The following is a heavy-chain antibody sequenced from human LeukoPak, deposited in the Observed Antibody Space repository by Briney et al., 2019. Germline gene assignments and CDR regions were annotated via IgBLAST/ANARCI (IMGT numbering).Heavy chain of an antibody. D-gene: IGHD2/OR15-2a*01. V-gene: IGHV3-15*01. Sequence: GGSLRLSCAASGFTFSNAWMSWVRQAPGKGLEWVGRIKSKIHGGTTDYAAPVKGRFSISRDDSKDTLYLQVNSLETEDTAVYYCTTSTSPGIDYWGQGTLVTVSS. CDR3: TTSTSPGIDY. J-gene: IGHJ4*02. CDR2: IKSKIHGGTT. CDR1: GFTFSNAW.